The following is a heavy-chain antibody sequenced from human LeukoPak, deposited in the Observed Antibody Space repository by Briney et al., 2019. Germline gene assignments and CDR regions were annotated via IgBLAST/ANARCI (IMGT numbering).Heavy chain of an antibody. J-gene: IGHJ4*02. V-gene: IGHV4-34*01. CDR1: GGSFSGYY. Sequence: PETLSLTCAVYGGSFSGYYWSWIRQPPGKGLEWIGEINHSGSTNYNPSLKSRVTISVDTSKNQFSLKLSSVTAADTAVYYCARGGLYGSGSYYKDFDYWGQGTLVTVSS. CDR2: INHSGST. CDR3: ARGGLYGSGSYYKDFDY. D-gene: IGHD3-10*01.